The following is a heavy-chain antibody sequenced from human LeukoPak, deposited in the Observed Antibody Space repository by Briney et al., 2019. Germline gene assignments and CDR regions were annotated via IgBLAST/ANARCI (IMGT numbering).Heavy chain of an antibody. CDR1: GFSFSTYA. CDR3: AKGVDDYVWGSNGLDV. CDR2: LSGSSGST. V-gene: IGHV3-23*01. Sequence: GGSLRLSCAASGFSFSTYAMSWVRQAPGKGLEWVSALSGSSGSTYYADSVKGRFTISRDNSKKTLFLQMNSLRAEDTAVYYCAKGVDDYVWGSNGLDVWGQGTTVTVAS. J-gene: IGHJ6*02. D-gene: IGHD3-16*01.